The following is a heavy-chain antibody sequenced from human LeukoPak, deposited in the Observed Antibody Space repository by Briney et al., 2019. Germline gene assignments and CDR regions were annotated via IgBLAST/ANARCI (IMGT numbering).Heavy chain of an antibody. Sequence: GRSLRLSCAASGFTFDDYAMHWVRQAPGKGLEWVSGISWNSGSIGYADSVKGRFTISRDNAKNSLYLQMNSLRAEDTAVYYCARDRDSSGSLSDYWGQGTLVTVSS. D-gene: IGHD3-22*01. CDR3: ARDRDSSGSLSDY. J-gene: IGHJ4*02. V-gene: IGHV3-9*01. CDR1: GFTFDDYA. CDR2: ISWNSGSI.